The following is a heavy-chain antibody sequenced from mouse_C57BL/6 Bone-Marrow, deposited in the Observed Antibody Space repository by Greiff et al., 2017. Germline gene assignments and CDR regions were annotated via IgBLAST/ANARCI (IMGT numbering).Heavy chain of an antibody. CDR2: INPGSGGT. Sequence: QVQLQQSGAELVRPGTSVKVSCKASGYAFTNYLIEWVKQRPGQGLEWIGVINPGSGGTNYNEKFKGKATLTADKSSSTAYMQLSSLTSEDSAVYFCARDFYDGYYAWFAYGGQGTLVTVSA. CDR1: GYAFTNYL. J-gene: IGHJ3*01. V-gene: IGHV1-54*01. D-gene: IGHD2-3*01. CDR3: ARDFYDGYYAWFAY.